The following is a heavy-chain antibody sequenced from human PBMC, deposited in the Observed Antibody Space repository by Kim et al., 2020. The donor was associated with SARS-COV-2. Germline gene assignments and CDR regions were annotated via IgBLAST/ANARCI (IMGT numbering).Heavy chain of an antibody. CDR1: GGSFSGYY. Sequence: SETLSLTCAVYGGSFSGYYWSWIRQPPGKGLEWIGEINHSGSTNYNPSLKSRVTISVDTSKNQFSLKLSSVTAADTAVYYCARRFGELSKPDFDYWGQGTLVTVSS. CDR2: INHSGST. V-gene: IGHV4-34*01. D-gene: IGHD3-10*01. CDR3: ARRFGELSKPDFDY. J-gene: IGHJ4*02.